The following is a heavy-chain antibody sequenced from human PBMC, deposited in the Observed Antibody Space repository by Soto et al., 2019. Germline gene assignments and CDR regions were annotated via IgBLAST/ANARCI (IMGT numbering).Heavy chain of an antibody. CDR3: AQNITSRIDS. D-gene: IGHD2-2*01. V-gene: IGHV1-18*01. CDR1: GYTFRNYG. Sequence: QVQLVQSGAESRKPGASVKVSCKTSGYTFRNYGISWVRQAPGQGLEWMGWISTYNSYTHSAKKFQGRVIMTIESSTSSAFLELTNLRTDDTAFYYCAQNITSRIDSWGQGTLVTVSS. J-gene: IGHJ5*01. CDR2: ISTYNSYT.